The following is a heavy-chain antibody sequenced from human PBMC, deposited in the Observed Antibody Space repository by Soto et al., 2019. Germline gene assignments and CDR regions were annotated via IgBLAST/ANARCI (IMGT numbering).Heavy chain of an antibody. Sequence: SETLSLTCTVSGGSITSSSFYWGWIRQPPGKGLEWIGHIFHTGATYYNPTLKSRLRMSVDPSKNQLSLNLSSVTATDTAVYYYARRRIVPTTNTDNWGQAALVTISS. D-gene: IGHD1-26*01. CDR2: IFHTGAT. V-gene: IGHV4-39*01. CDR1: GGSITSSSFY. J-gene: IGHJ4*02. CDR3: ARRRIVPTTNTDN.